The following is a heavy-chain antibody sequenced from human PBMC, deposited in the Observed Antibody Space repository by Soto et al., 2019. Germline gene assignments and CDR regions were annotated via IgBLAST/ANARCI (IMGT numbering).Heavy chain of an antibody. CDR1: GYTLTELS. CDR2: FDPEDGET. J-gene: IGHJ4*02. V-gene: IGHV1-24*01. Sequence: ASVKVSCKVSGYTLTELSMHWVRQAPGKGLEWMGGFDPEDGETIYAQKFQGRVTMTEDTSTDTAYMELSSLRSEDTAVYYCATLLYYYDSSGYHPKYPDYPGQGTLVTVPS. D-gene: IGHD3-22*01. CDR3: ATLLYYYDSSGYHPKYPDY.